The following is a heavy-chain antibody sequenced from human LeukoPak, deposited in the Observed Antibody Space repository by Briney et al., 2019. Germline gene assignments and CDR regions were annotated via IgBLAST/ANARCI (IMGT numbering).Heavy chain of an antibody. V-gene: IGHV3-43*02. CDR2: ISGDGGST. CDR1: GFTFDDYA. J-gene: IGHJ4*02. D-gene: IGHD3-22*01. CDR3: AKDIQTYYYDSSGSTLDY. Sequence: GGSLRLSCAASGFTFDDYAMHWVREAPGGGLEWVSLISGDGGSTYCADSVKGRFTISRDNSKNSLYLQMNSLRTEDTALYYCAKDIQTYYYDSSGSTLDYWGQGTLVTVAS.